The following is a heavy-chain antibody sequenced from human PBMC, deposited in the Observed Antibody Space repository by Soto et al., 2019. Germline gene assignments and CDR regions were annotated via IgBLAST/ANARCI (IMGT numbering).Heavy chain of an antibody. CDR1: GGSISSYY. Sequence: PSVPLSLTCPVAGGSISSYYWTWIRQPPGKGLEWIGYIYYSGSTNYNPSLKSRVTISVDTAKNQFFLELSSVTAADTAVYYFAGQGLAVILYNWFDPWGQATLVTVSS. D-gene: IGHD3-22*01. J-gene: IGHJ5*02. CDR2: IYYSGST. CDR3: AGQGLAVILYNWFDP. V-gene: IGHV4-59*01.